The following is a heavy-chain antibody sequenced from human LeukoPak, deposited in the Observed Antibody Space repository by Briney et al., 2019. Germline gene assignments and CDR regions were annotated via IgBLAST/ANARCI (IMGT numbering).Heavy chain of an antibody. CDR2: ISSSSSYI. D-gene: IGHD4-17*01. V-gene: IGHV3-21*01. J-gene: IGHJ4*02. CDR3: ARVMNDYGDYVFDY. Sequence: GGSPRLSCAASGFTFSGYSMNWVRQAPGKGLEWVSSISSSSSYIYYADSVKGRFTISRDNAKNSLYLQMNSLRAEDTAVYYCARVMNDYGDYVFDYWGQGTLVTVSS. CDR1: GFTFSGYS.